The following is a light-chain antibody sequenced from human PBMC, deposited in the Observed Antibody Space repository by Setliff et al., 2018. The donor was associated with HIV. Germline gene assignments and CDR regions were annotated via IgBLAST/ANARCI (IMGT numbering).Light chain of an antibody. J-gene: IGLJ3*02. CDR3: QSYDTRLSGSRV. CDR2: ANN. V-gene: IGLV1-40*01. CDR1: NSNIGAGYD. Sequence: QSVLTQPPSVSGAPGQRVTISCTGNNSNIGAGYDVHWYQQLPGTAPKLLIYANNNRPSGVPDRFSGSNSGSSASLAITGLQAEDEGDYYCQSYDTRLSGSRVFGGGTKSPS.